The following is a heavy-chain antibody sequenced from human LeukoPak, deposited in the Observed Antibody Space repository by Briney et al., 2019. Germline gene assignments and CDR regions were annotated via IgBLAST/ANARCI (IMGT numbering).Heavy chain of an antibody. CDR2: FDPEDGET. CDR3: ATAIYGSGSPDAFDI. J-gene: IGHJ3*02. D-gene: IGHD3-10*01. CDR1: GYTLTELS. Sequence: ASVKVSCKVSGYTLTELSMHWVRQAPGKGLEWMGGFDPEDGETIYAQKFQGRVTMTEDTSTDTAYMELSSLRSEDTAVYYCATAIYGSGSPDAFDIWGQGTMVTVSS. V-gene: IGHV1-24*01.